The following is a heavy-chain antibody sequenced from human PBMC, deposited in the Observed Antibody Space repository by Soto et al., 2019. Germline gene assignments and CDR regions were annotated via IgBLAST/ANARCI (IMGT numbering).Heavy chain of an antibody. V-gene: IGHV1-18*01. D-gene: IGHD1-26*01. CDR3: ARDVEWELGAWGYNVYAWDV. CDR2: ISCYSDYT. CDR1: GYTFSDHA. Sequence: GPEVKKSGASVKVSCKASGYTFSDHAISWVRQAPGQGLEWMGWISCYSDYTNYAQKFQGRVTMTTDTSTSTVHMELRNLKSDETAVYYGARDVEWELGAWGYNVYAWDVWGQGTTVTVS. J-gene: IGHJ6*02.